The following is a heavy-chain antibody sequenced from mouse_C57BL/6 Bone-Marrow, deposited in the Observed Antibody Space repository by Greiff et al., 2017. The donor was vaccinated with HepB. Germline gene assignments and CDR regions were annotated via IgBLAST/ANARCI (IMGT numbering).Heavy chain of an antibody. V-gene: IGHV5-4*01. Sequence: EVQRVESGGGLVKPGGSLKLSCAASGFTFSSYAMSWVRQTPEKRLEWVATISDGGSYTYYPDNVKGRFTISRDNAKNNLYLQMSHLKSEDTAMYYCARDRDYGSPSFDYWGQGTTLTVSS. J-gene: IGHJ2*01. CDR1: GFTFSSYA. CDR2: ISDGGSYT. D-gene: IGHD1-1*01. CDR3: ARDRDYGSPSFDY.